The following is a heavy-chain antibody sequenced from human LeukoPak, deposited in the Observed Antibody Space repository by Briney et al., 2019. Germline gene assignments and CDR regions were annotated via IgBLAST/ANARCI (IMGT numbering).Heavy chain of an antibody. CDR1: GFTFSSYW. CDR3: ARASFPAVDREGDAFDI. Sequence: GGSLRLSCAASGFTFSSYWMSWVRQAPGKGLEWVANIKQDGSEKYYVDSVKGRFTISRDNAKNSLYLQMNSLRAEDTAVYYCARASFPAVDREGDAFDIWGQGTMVTVSS. V-gene: IGHV3-7*03. CDR2: IKQDGSEK. D-gene: IGHD3-3*02. J-gene: IGHJ3*02.